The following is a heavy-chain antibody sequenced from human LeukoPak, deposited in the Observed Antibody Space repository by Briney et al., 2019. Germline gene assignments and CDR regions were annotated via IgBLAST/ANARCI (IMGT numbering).Heavy chain of an antibody. CDR2: IYYSGST. Sequence: SETLSLTCTVSGGSISSGDYYWSWIRQPPGKGLEWIGYIYYSGSTYYNPSLKSRVTISVDTPKNQFSLKLSSVTAADTAVYYCARDAMVRGVISMYYYYYGMDVWGQGTTVTVSS. V-gene: IGHV4-30-4*01. CDR3: ARDAMVRGVISMYYYYYGMDV. CDR1: GGSISSGDYY. J-gene: IGHJ6*02. D-gene: IGHD3-10*01.